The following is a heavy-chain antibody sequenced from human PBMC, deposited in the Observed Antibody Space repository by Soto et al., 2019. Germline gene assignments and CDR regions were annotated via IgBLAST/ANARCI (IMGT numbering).Heavy chain of an antibody. CDR1: GFTFGSYW. CDR3: ARAGYCGPGCYYYFDY. D-gene: IGHD2-21*02. Sequence: EVQLVESGGGLVQPGGSLRLSCAVSGFTFGSYWMNWVRLIPGKGLEWVAYIKPDGRATYYVDSVKGRFTISRDNAKNSLYLQMNSLGVEDTSVYYCARAGYCGPGCYYYFDYWGQGTLVTV. CDR2: IKPDGRAT. J-gene: IGHJ4*02. V-gene: IGHV3-7*01.